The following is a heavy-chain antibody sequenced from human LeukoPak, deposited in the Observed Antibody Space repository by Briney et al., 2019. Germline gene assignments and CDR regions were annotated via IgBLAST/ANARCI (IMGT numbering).Heavy chain of an antibody. J-gene: IGHJ4*02. CDR1: GYTFTSYY. Sequence: ASVKVSCKASGYTFTSYYMHWVRQAPGQGLEWMGIINPSGGSTSYAQKFQGRVTMTRDTSTSTVYMELSSLRSEDTAVYYCARVGIAVAHLYYFDYWGQGTLVTVSS. CDR3: ARVGIAVAHLYYFDY. CDR2: INPSGGST. V-gene: IGHV1-46*01. D-gene: IGHD6-19*01.